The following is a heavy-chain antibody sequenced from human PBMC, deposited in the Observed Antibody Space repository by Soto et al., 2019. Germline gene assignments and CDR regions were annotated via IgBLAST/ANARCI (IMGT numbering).Heavy chain of an antibody. V-gene: IGHV5-51*01. CDR3: ARLANGDGSGSYYYYYYGMDV. CDR1: GYSFTSYW. Sequence: GESLKISCKGSGYSFTSYWIGWVRQMPGKGLEWMGIIYPGDSDTRYSPSFQGQVTISADKSISTAYLQWSSLKASDTAMYYCARLANGDGSGSYYYYYYGMDVWGQGTTVTVSS. D-gene: IGHD3-10*01. J-gene: IGHJ6*02. CDR2: IYPGDSDT.